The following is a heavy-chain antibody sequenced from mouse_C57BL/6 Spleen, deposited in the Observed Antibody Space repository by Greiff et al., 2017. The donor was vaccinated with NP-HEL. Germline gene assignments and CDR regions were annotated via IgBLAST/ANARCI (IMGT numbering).Heavy chain of an antibody. CDR1: GFTFSSYA. J-gene: IGHJ1*03. CDR3: ARDPYDGYYVGYFDV. Sequence: EVKLMESGGGLVKPGGSLKLSCAASGFTFSSYAMSWVRQTPEKRLEWVATISDGGSYTYYPDNVKGRFTISRDNAKNNLYLQMSNLKSEDKAMYYCARDPYDGYYVGYFDVWGTGTTVTVSS. V-gene: IGHV5-4*01. D-gene: IGHD2-3*01. CDR2: ISDGGSYT.